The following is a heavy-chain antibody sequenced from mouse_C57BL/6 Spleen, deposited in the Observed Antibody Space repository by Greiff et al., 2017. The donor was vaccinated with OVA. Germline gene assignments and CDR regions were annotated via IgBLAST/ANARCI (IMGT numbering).Heavy chain of an antibody. V-gene: IGHV1-26*01. CDR2: INPNNGGT. D-gene: IGHD3-3*01. CDR1: GYTFTDYY. J-gene: IGHJ3*01. CDR3: AREGRAWFAY. Sequence: VQLQQSGPELVKPGASVKISCKASGYTFTDYYMNWVKQSPGKSLEWIGDINPNNGGTSYNQKFKGKATLTVDKSSSTAYMELRSLTSEDSAVYYCAREGRAWFAYWGQGTLVTVSA.